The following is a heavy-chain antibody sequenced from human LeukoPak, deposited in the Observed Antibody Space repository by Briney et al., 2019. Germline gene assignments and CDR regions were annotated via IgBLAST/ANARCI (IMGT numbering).Heavy chain of an antibody. CDR1: GGSISSYY. CDR3: ARAKEGVAGFFDY. CDR2: IYYTGST. D-gene: IGHD6-19*01. Sequence: SETLSLTCSFSGGSISSYYWSWIRQSPGKGLAWMGYIYYTGSTSFNPSLKSRVTISVDTSKNQLSLKLSSLTAADTAVYYCARAKEGVAGFFDYWDQGTLVTVSS. J-gene: IGHJ4*02. V-gene: IGHV4-59*01.